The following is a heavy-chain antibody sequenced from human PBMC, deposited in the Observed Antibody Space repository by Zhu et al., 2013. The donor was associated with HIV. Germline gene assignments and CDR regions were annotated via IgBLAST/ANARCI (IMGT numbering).Heavy chain of an antibody. V-gene: IGHV1-8*01. D-gene: IGHD4-17*01. CDR3: ARTNGDLDY. J-gene: IGHJ4*02. CDR2: MNPNSGNT. Sequence: QVQLVQSGAEVKKPGASVKVSCKTSGYTFKSYDINWVRQATGQGLEWMGWMNPNSGNTGHALKFQGRVTMTRDTSISTAYMELSSLRSDDTAVYYCARTNGDLDYWGQGTLVTVSS. CDR1: GYTFKSYD.